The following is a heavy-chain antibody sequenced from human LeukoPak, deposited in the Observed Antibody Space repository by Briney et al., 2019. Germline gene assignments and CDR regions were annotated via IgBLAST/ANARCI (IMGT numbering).Heavy chain of an antibody. Sequence: AQTLSLTCTVSGGSISIGYYYWSWIRQPRGKGLEWFVYIYYSGSTYYNPSLNRRVTISVDTSNNPFSLKLSSLTAADTAVYYCAKDRITIETRAFDIWGQGTMVTVSS. J-gene: IGHJ3*02. CDR1: GGSISIGYYY. CDR2: IYYSGST. V-gene: IGHV4-30-4*08. D-gene: IGHD3-3*01. CDR3: AKDRITIETRAFDI.